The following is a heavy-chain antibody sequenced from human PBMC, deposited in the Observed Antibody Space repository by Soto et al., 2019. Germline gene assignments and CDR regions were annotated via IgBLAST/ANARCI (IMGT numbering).Heavy chain of an antibody. Sequence: GGSLRLSCAASGFTFNTYWMHWVRQAPGKGLVSVSRVNPDGSSTTYADSVKGRFTISRDNAKNTLYLQMVSLGAEDTAVYYCARERGHCDSTTCNKPLDYWGEGTPVTVSS. CDR2: VNPDGSST. V-gene: IGHV3-74*01. J-gene: IGHJ4*02. D-gene: IGHD2-2*02. CDR3: ARERGHCDSTTCNKPLDY. CDR1: GFTFNTYW.